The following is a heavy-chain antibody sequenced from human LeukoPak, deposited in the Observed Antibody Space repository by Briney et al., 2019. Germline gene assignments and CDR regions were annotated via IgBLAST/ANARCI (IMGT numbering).Heavy chain of an antibody. CDR3: ARKSASGNYPLDY. J-gene: IGHJ4*02. CDR1: GFTFSIAW. D-gene: IGHD3-10*01. CDR2: IKQDGSEK. Sequence: GGSLRLSCAASGFTFSIAWMSWVRQAPGKGLEWVANIKQDGSEKYYVDSVKGRFTISRDNAKNSLYLQMNSLRAEDTALYYCARKSASGNYPLDYWGQGTLVTVSS. V-gene: IGHV3-7*03.